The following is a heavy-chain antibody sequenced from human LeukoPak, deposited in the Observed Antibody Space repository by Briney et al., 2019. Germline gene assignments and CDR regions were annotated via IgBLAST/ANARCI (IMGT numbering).Heavy chain of an antibody. CDR2: IYYSGST. Sequence: NPSETLSLTCTVSGGSISSYYWSWIRQPPGKGLEWIGYIYYSGSTNYNPSLRSRVTISVDTSKNQFSLKLSSVTAADTAVYYCARIAMVAATQWFDPWGQGTLVTVSS. CDR3: ARIAMVAATQWFDP. J-gene: IGHJ5*02. D-gene: IGHD2-15*01. V-gene: IGHV4-59*08. CDR1: GGSISSYY.